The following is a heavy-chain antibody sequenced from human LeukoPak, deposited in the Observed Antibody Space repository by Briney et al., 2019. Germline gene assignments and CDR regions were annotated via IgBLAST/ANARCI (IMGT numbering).Heavy chain of an antibody. J-gene: IGHJ4*02. D-gene: IGHD3-22*01. V-gene: IGHV3-21*01. Sequence: PGGSLRLSCAASGFTFSSYSMNWVRQPPGKGLEWVSSISSSSSYIYYAGSVKGRFTISRDNAKNSLYLQMNSLRAEDTAVYYCARAGYDGSGYYDWGQGTLVTVSS. CDR3: ARAGYDGSGYYD. CDR1: GFTFSSYS. CDR2: ISSSSSYI.